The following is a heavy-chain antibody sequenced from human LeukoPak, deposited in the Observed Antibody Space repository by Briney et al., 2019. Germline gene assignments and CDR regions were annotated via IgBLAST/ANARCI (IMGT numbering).Heavy chain of an antibody. CDR3: ARGGIFLAATPDYFDY. Sequence: GGSLRLSCAASGFTFSSYGMHWVRRAPGKGLEWVAVIWYDGSNKYYADSVKGRFTISRDNSKNTLYLQMNSLRAEDTAVYYCARGGIFLAATPDYFDYWGQGTLVTVSS. CDR2: IWYDGSNK. D-gene: IGHD2-15*01. CDR1: GFTFSSYG. V-gene: IGHV3-33*01. J-gene: IGHJ4*02.